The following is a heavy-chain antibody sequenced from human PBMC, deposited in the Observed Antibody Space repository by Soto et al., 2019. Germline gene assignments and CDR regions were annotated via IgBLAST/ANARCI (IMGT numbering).Heavy chain of an antibody. V-gene: IGHV1-18*01. Sequence: QVQLVQSGAEVKKPGASVKVSCKASGYTFTSYAISWVRQAPGQGLEWMGWISAYNGNTNYAQKLQGRVTMTTDTSTSTAYMELRSLRSDDPAVYYFARSSGSRWMFYWFHPWGQGTLVTVSS. J-gene: IGHJ5*02. D-gene: IGHD6-13*01. CDR2: ISAYNGNT. CDR1: GYTFTSYA. CDR3: ARSSGSRWMFYWFHP.